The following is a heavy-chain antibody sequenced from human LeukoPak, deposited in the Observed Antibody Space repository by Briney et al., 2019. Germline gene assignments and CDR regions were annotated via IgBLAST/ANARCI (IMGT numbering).Heavy chain of an antibody. V-gene: IGHV4-61*01. Sequence: PSETLSLTCTVSGGSVNSGSYHWSWIRQPPGKGLEWIGYIYDGGSTNHNPSLKSRVTMSEDTSKNQFSLKLSSVTAADTAVYYCARDLGNWFDPWGQGTLVTVSS. CDR2: IYDGGST. J-gene: IGHJ5*02. CDR3: ARDLGNWFDP. CDR1: GGSVNSGSYH.